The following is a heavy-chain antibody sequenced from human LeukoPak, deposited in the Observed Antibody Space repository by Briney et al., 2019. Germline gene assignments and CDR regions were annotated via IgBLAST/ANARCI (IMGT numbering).Heavy chain of an antibody. V-gene: IGHV3-33*01. Sequence: GGSLRLSCAASGFVFSSNGMHWVRQAPGKGLEWVAFIWYDGRSEDYIDSVKGRFTISRDNSKNTLYLQMNSLRAEDTAVYYCARARRPTPTVVVVAAIEYYFDYWGQGTLVTVSS. CDR3: ARARRPTPTVVVVAAIEYYFDY. J-gene: IGHJ4*02. CDR1: GFVFSSNG. CDR2: IWYDGRSE. D-gene: IGHD2-15*01.